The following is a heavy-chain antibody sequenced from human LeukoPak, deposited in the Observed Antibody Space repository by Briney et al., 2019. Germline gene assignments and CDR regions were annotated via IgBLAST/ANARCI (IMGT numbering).Heavy chain of an antibody. CDR2: IYYGGST. CDR1: GGSISTHY. Sequence: SETLSLTCSVSGGSISTHYRSWIRQPPGKGLEWIGYIYYGGSTNYNPSLKSRVTISVDTSKNQFSLKLRSVTAADTAVYHCARHVDGFNNIDAFDIWGQGTMVTVSS. V-gene: IGHV4-59*08. CDR3: ARHVDGFNNIDAFDI. J-gene: IGHJ3*02. D-gene: IGHD1-14*01.